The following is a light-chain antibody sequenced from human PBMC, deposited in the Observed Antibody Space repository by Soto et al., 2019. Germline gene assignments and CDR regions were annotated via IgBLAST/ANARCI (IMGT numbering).Light chain of an antibody. CDR1: QTVSSN. CDR2: GAS. Sequence: EIVMTQSPATLSVSPGERATLSCRASQTVSSNLAWYQQKPGQAPRLLIYGASNRATGIPARFSGSGSETEFTLTISSLQSEDSAVYYCQQYNNWPRTYTFGQGTKLEIK. J-gene: IGKJ2*01. CDR3: QQYNNWPRTYT. V-gene: IGKV3-15*01.